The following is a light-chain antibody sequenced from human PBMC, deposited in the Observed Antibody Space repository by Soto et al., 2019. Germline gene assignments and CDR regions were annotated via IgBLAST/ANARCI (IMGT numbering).Light chain of an antibody. CDR1: SGRSSYA. V-gene: IGLV4-69*01. CDR2: LNSDGSH. CDR3: QTWGTGIHYV. J-gene: IGLJ1*01. Sequence: QSVLTQSPSASASLGASVKLTCTLSSGRSSYAIAWHQQQPEKGPRYLMKLNSDGSHSKGDGIPDRFSGSSSGAERYLTISSLQSEDEADYYCQTWGTGIHYVFGTGTKPTVL.